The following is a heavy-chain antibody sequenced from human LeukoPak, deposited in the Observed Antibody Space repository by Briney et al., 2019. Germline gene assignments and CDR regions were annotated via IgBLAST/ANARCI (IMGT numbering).Heavy chain of an antibody. D-gene: IGHD3-10*01. V-gene: IGHV1-69*04. CDR2: IIPILGIA. Sequence: ASVKVSCKASGGTFSSYAISWVRQAPGQGLEWMGRIIPILGIANYAQKFQGRVIITADKSTSTAYMGLSSLRSEGTAVYFCARERLEIDGDVLLFYYTMDVWGQGTTVTVSS. CDR1: GGTFSSYA. J-gene: IGHJ6*02. CDR3: ARERLEIDGDVLLFYYTMDV.